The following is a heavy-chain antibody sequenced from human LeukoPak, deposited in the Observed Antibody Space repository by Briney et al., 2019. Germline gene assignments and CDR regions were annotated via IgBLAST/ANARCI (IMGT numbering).Heavy chain of an antibody. D-gene: IGHD6-13*01. CDR3: ARVEEAAAFNP. Sequence: GGFLRLSCAASGFTFSSYAMSWVRQAPGKGLEWVSSISSSSSYIYYADSMKGRFTISRDNAKNSLYLQMNSLRAEDTAMYYCARVEEAAAFNPWGQGTLVTVSS. J-gene: IGHJ5*02. CDR1: GFTFSSYA. V-gene: IGHV3-21*01. CDR2: ISSSSSYI.